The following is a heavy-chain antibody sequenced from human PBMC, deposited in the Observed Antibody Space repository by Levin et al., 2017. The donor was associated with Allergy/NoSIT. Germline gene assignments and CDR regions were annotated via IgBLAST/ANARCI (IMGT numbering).Heavy chain of an antibody. D-gene: IGHD5-12*01. CDR1: GFTFSNAW. J-gene: IGHJ4*02. V-gene: IGHV3-15*01. Sequence: GESLKISCAASGFTFSNAWMSWVRQAPGKGLEWVGRIKSKTDGGTTDYAAPVKGRFTISRDDSKNTLYLQMNSLKTEDTAVYYCTTDGYSGYDLGYWGQGTLVTVSS. CDR3: TTDGYSGYDLGY. CDR2: IKSKTDGGTT.